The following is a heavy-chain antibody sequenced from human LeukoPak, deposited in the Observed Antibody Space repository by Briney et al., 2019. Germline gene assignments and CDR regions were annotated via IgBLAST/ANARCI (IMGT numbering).Heavy chain of an antibody. V-gene: IGHV3-73*01. Sequence: GGSLRLSCAASGFTFSGSALHWVRQASGKGLEWVGRIRSTANGYATAYAASVKGRFTISRDDSKNTAFLQMDSLKTEDTAVYYCTGNYYGSGSYADFDYWGQGTLVTVSS. D-gene: IGHD3-10*01. J-gene: IGHJ4*02. CDR2: IRSTANGYAT. CDR1: GFTFSGSA. CDR3: TGNYYGSGSYADFDY.